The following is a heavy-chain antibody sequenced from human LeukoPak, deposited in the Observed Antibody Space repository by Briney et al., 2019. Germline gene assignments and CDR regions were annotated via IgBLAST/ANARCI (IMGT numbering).Heavy chain of an antibody. V-gene: IGHV1-2*02. CDR2: INPNSGGT. D-gene: IGHD3-22*01. J-gene: IGHJ5*02. Sequence: GASVKVSCKASGYTFTGYYMHWVRQAPGQGLEWMGWINPNSGGTNYAQKLQGRVTITADKSTSTAYMELSSLRSEDTAVYYCARGTSLYYYDSRGYSIGWFDPWGQGTLVTVSS. CDR3: ARGTSLYYYDSRGYSIGWFDP. CDR1: GYTFTGYY.